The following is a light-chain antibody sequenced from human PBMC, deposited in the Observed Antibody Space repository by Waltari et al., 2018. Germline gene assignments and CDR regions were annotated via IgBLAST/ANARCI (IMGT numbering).Light chain of an antibody. CDR3: QQFYSRPWT. Sequence: DIQLTQSPSSVSAYVGDRVTLTCRASQGISSRLAWYQQKPGKAPKLLIYDASSLHSGVPSRFSGSGSGTDFTLTIRSLQPEDVAFYYCQQFYSRPWTFGQGTKVQV. CDR2: DAS. V-gene: IGKV1-12*02. CDR1: QGISSR. J-gene: IGKJ1*01.